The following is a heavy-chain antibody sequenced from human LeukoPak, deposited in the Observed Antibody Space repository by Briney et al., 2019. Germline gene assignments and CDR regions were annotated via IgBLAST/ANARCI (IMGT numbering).Heavy chain of an antibody. CDR2: MYRGVNP. J-gene: IGHJ5*01. CDR1: GFIVGNVY. CDR3: AIGVRGIDGDANWLDF. V-gene: IGHV3-53*01. D-gene: IGHD4-17*01. Sequence: GGSLRLSCAVSGFIVGNVYMSWVRQAAGKGLEWDSVMYRGVNPNYAGSAKGRFTISRDNSKNTLYLQMNGLRDEHTAVYYCAIGVRGIDGDANWLDFWGQGTLDLVSS.